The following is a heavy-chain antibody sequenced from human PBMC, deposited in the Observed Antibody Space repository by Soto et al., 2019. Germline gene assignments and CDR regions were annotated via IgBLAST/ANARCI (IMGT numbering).Heavy chain of an antibody. V-gene: IGHV3-23*01. CDR2: ISGSGGSA. CDR1: GFTFSNAA. J-gene: IGHJ4*02. Sequence: GALRDACAASGFTFSNAAMRLVRQAPGKGLEWVSAISGSGGSAYYADSVKGRFTMSRDNSNNTLFLQLNSLRAEDTAVYYCARESEDLSSNLDCWGQVTLVSVSS. CDR3: ARESEDLSSNLDC.